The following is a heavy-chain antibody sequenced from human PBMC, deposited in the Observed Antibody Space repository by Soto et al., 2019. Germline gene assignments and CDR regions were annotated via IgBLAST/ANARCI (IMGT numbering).Heavy chain of an antibody. CDR1: GYTFTSYG. D-gene: IGHD3-3*01. CDR3: AGTSRLMGYDFWSGYFPTPADYYYYGMDV. Sequence: ASVKVSCKASGYTFTSYGISWVRQAPGQGLEWMGWISAYNGNTNYAQKLQGRVTMTTDKSTSTAYMELRSLGSDDTAVYYCAGTSRLMGYDFWSGYFPTPADYYYYGMDVWGQGTTVTVSS. J-gene: IGHJ6*02. V-gene: IGHV1-18*01. CDR2: ISAYNGNT.